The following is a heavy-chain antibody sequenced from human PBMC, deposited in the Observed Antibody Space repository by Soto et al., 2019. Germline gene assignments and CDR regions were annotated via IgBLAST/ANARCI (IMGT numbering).Heavy chain of an antibody. D-gene: IGHD3-22*01. J-gene: IGHJ4*02. CDR1: GYTFTTYH. Sequence: QVQLVQSGAEVKKPGASVKVSCKASGYTFTTYHMHWVRQAPGQGLEWMAMINTSGGSTSDAQKFQGRVTLTRDRSTSTVYMELSSLRSEDTVVYYCARALDSSYYATCGYWGQGTLVTVSS. CDR3: ARALDSSYYATCGY. CDR2: INTSGGST. V-gene: IGHV1-46*01.